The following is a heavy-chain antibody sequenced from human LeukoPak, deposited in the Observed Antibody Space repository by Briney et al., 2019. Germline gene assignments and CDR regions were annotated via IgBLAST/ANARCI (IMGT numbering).Heavy chain of an antibody. Sequence: EASVKVSCKASGYTFTSYGISWVRQAPGQGLEWMGWISAYNGNTNYAQKLQGRVTMTTDTSTSTAYMELRSLRSDDTAVYYCARAVPIFGVRGGALDVWGQGTTVTVSS. CDR1: GYTFTSYG. CDR2: ISAYNGNT. J-gene: IGHJ6*02. D-gene: IGHD3-3*01. CDR3: ARAVPIFGVRGGALDV. V-gene: IGHV1-18*01.